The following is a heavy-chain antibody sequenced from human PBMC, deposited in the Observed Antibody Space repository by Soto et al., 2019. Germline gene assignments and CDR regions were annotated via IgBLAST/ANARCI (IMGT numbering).Heavy chain of an antibody. CDR1: GFAFSSYG. D-gene: IGHD5-18*01. V-gene: IGHV3-30*03. Sequence: QAQLVESGGGVVQPGRSLRLSCAASGFAFSSYGMHWVRQAPGTGLEWVAVISYDGSLQYYADSVKGRFTISRDNSKNMVLLQMSSLRAEDKAVYYWVSDRGYGHASVPYSWGQGTLVSVSS. J-gene: IGHJ4*02. CDR3: VSDRGYGHASVPYS. CDR2: ISYDGSLQ.